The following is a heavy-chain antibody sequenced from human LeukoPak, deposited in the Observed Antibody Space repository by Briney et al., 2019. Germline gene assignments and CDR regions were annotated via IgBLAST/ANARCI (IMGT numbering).Heavy chain of an antibody. V-gene: IGHV3-53*01. D-gene: IGHD3-22*01. CDR1: GFTVSTAL. J-gene: IGHJ4*02. CDR2: IYDDGRT. CDR3: AKDPYYYDSSGYYDY. Sequence: PGGSLRLTCTVSGFTVSTALMDWVRQAPGKGLEWVSLIYDDGRTVYADSVRGRFTISRDTSKNTLYLQMNSLRAEDTAVYYCAKDPYYYDSSGYYDYWGQGTLVTVSS.